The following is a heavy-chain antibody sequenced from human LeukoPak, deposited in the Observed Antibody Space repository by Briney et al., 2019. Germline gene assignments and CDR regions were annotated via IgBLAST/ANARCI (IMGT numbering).Heavy chain of an antibody. CDR1: GGSFSGYY. Sequence: PSETLSLTCAVYGGSFSGYYWSWIRQPPGKGLEWIGEINHSGSTNYNPSLKSRVTISVDTSKNQFSLKLSSVTAADTAVYYCARERWELLNAFDIWGQGTMVTVSS. V-gene: IGHV4-34*01. D-gene: IGHD1-26*01. J-gene: IGHJ3*02. CDR2: INHSGST. CDR3: ARERWELLNAFDI.